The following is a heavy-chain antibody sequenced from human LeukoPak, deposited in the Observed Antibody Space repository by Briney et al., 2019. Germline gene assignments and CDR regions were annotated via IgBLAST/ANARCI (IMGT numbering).Heavy chain of an antibody. CDR3: ARGPSSRGNFDY. CDR1: GYTFSGYY. D-gene: IGHD5-24*01. J-gene: IGHJ4*02. Sequence: GASVKVSCKASGYTFSGYYMHWVRQAPGQGLEWMGWINPNSGDTNYAQKFQGRVTMTRDMSINTAYVELGRLRSDDTAVYYCARGPSSRGNFDYWGQGTLVTVSS. CDR2: INPNSGDT. V-gene: IGHV1-2*02.